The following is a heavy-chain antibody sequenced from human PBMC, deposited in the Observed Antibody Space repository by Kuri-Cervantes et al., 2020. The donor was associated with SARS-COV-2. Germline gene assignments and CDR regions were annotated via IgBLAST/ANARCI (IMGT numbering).Heavy chain of an antibody. CDR3: ATRPRFLEWLLSYYFDY. V-gene: IGHV1-24*01. CDR1: GYTLTELS. CDR2: FDPEDGGT. D-gene: IGHD3-3*01. Sequence: ASVKVSCKVSGYTLTELSMHWVRQAPGKGLGWMGGFDPEDGGTIYAQKFQGRVTMTEDTSTDTAYMELSSLRSEDTAVYYCATRPRFLEWLLSYYFDYWGQGTLVTVSS. J-gene: IGHJ4*02.